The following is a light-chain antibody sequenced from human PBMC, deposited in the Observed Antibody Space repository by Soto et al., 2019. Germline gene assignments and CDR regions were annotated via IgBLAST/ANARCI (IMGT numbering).Light chain of an antibody. CDR2: GAS. CDR1: QSVSSNF. CDR3: QQYGTSPRT. V-gene: IGKV3-20*01. J-gene: IGKJ1*01. Sequence: EIVLTQSPGTLSLSPGERATLSCRAGQSVSSNFLAWYQQKPGQAPRLLIYGASNRATGIPDRFSGSGSGTDFSLTISGLEPEDFAVYYCQQYGTSPRTFGQGTKVEIK.